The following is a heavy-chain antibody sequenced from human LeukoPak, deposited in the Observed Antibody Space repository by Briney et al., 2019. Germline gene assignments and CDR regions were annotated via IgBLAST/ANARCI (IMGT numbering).Heavy chain of an antibody. Sequence: SETLSLTCTVSGASVTTHYWSWIRQPPGKGLEWIGNFHYNGDTSFNSSLNSRVTTSIDTSKNQFSLILNAVTAADTAVYYCASKPVVPASQGHYFDSWGLGILVTVSS. CDR1: GASVTTHY. J-gene: IGHJ4*02. D-gene: IGHD4-23*01. CDR2: FHYNGDT. CDR3: ASKPVVPASQGHYFDS. V-gene: IGHV4-59*02.